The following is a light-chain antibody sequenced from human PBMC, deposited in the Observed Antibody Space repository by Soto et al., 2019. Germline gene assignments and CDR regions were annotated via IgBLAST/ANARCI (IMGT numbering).Light chain of an antibody. V-gene: IGKV3-15*01. CDR3: QQYNNWHPLT. Sequence: EIVMTQSPATLSVSPGERATLSCRVSQSVSSNLAWYQQKPGQAPRLLIYGASTRATGIPARFSGSGSGTEFTITISSLQSEDFVVYYCQQYNNWHPLTFGGGTKVEIK. J-gene: IGKJ4*01. CDR2: GAS. CDR1: QSVSSN.